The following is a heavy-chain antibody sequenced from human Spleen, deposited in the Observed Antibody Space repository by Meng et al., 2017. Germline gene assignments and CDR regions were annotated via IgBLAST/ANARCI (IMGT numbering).Heavy chain of an antibody. V-gene: IGHV3-30*18. CDR1: GFTFSSYG. CDR3: AKDVGGMIDSLFEY. J-gene: IGHJ4*02. D-gene: IGHD2-21*01. Sequence: QVQLVESGGGVVQPGRSLRLSCAASGFTFSSYGMHWVRQAPGKGLEWVAVISYDGSNKYYADSVKGRFTISRDNSKNTLYLQMNSLRAEDTAVYYCAKDVGGMIDSLFEYWGQGTLVTVSS. CDR2: ISYDGSNK.